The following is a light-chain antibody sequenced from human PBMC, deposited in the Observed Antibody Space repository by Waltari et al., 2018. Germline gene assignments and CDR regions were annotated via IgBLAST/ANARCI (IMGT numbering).Light chain of an antibody. CDR3: VLYMGSVV. CDR1: SGSVSTNHN. V-gene: IGLV8-61*01. CDR2: NTD. Sequence: QTVVTQEPSFSVSPGGTVTLTCGLTSGSVSTNHNANWYRQTPGQAPRTLIHNTDTGSSGVPDRFPGAILGNKAALTITGAQADDESDYYCVLYMGSVVFGGGTKLTVL. J-gene: IGLJ3*02.